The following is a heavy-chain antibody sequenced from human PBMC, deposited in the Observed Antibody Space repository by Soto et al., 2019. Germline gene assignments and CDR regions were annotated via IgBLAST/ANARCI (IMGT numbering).Heavy chain of an antibody. CDR1: GFTFSDHY. D-gene: IGHD6-25*01. Sequence: EVHLVESGGGLVQPGGSLRLSCAASGFTFSDHYMDWVRQAPGKGLEWVGRTRNKADSYTTEYAASVKGRFTISRDDSKNSLYLQMNSLKTEDTAVYYCTRLWGYSSGQPAPFDYWGQGTLVTVSS. CDR2: TRNKADSYTT. V-gene: IGHV3-72*01. CDR3: TRLWGYSSGQPAPFDY. J-gene: IGHJ4*02.